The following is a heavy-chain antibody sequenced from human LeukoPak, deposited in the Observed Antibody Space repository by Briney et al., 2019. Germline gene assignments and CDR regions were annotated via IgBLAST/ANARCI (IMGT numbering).Heavy chain of an antibody. J-gene: IGHJ4*02. Sequence: SVKVSCKASGGTFSSYSISWVRQAPGQGLEWMGGIIPIFGTANYAQKFQGRVTITADESTSTAYMELSSLRSEDTAVYYCARHARGSGWENDYWGQGILVTVAS. CDR1: GGTFSSYS. D-gene: IGHD6-19*01. V-gene: IGHV1-69*13. CDR2: IIPIFGTA. CDR3: ARHARGSGWENDY.